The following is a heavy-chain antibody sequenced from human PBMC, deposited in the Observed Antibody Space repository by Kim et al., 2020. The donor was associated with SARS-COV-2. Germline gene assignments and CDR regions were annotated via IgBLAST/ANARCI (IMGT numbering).Heavy chain of an antibody. D-gene: IGHD1-1*01. V-gene: IGHV4-61*07. J-gene: IGHJ4*02. CDR3: ARHIQVGNYFDS. Sequence: SYNPSLKSRVTISLDTSKNQFFLKLNSATAADTALYYCARHIQVGNYFDSWGRGTLVTVSS.